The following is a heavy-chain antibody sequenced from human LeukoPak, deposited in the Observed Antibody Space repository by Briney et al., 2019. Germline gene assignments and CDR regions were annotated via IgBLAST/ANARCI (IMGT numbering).Heavy chain of an antibody. Sequence: PGGSLRLSCAASGFIFSNYGMSWVRRAPGKGLEWVSAIRGNAGTTYYADSVKGRFTIFRDNSKNMLYLQMNSLRVEDTAVYYCAKGHGDSSGYYYFDSWGQGTLVTVSS. D-gene: IGHD3-22*01. J-gene: IGHJ4*02. CDR2: IRGNAGTT. V-gene: IGHV3-23*01. CDR1: GFIFSNYG. CDR3: AKGHGDSSGYYYFDS.